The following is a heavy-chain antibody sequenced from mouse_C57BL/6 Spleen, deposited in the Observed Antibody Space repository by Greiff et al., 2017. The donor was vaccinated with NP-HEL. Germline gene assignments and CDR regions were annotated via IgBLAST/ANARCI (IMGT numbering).Heavy chain of an antibody. CDR3: AREGTTVVEDYFDY. CDR1: GYTFTSYG. Sequence: VQLQQSGAELARPGASVKLSCKASGYTFTSYGISWVKQRTGQGLEWIGEIYPRSGNTYYNEKFKGKATLTADKSSSTAYMELRRLTSEDSAVYFGAREGTTVVEDYFDYWGQGTTLTVSS. D-gene: IGHD1-1*01. J-gene: IGHJ2*01. CDR2: IYPRSGNT. V-gene: IGHV1-81*01.